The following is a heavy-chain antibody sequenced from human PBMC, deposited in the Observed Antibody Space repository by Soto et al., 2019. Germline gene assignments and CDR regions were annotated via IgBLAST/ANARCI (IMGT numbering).Heavy chain of an antibody. Sequence: QVQLVQSGAEVKKPGSSVKVSCKASGGTFSSYAISWVRQAPGQGLEWMGGIIPIFGTANYAQKFQGRVTITADESTSRAYKELSRLRSEDTAVYYCARTSLRAGYSRLPFDYWGQGTLVTVSS. D-gene: IGHD2-15*01. CDR2: IIPIFGTA. CDR3: ARTSLRAGYSRLPFDY. V-gene: IGHV1-69*01. J-gene: IGHJ4*02. CDR1: GGTFSSYA.